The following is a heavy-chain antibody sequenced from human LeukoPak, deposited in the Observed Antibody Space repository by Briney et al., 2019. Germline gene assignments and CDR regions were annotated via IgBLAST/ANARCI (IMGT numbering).Heavy chain of an antibody. D-gene: IGHD1-1*01. J-gene: IGHJ3*02. Sequence: SVKVSCKASGGTFSSYAISWVRQAPGQGLEWMGRIIPILGIANYAQKFQGRVTITADKSTSTAYMELSSLRSEDTAVYYCARLQPRSGEWAFDIWGRGTMVTVSS. CDR3: ARLQPRSGEWAFDI. V-gene: IGHV1-69*04. CDR2: IIPILGIA. CDR1: GGTFSSYA.